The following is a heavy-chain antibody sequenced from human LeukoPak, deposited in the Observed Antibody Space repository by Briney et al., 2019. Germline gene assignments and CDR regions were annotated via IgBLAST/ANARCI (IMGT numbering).Heavy chain of an antibody. CDR2: INTNTGNP. J-gene: IGHJ6*02. V-gene: IGHV7-4-1*01. CDR3: ARSGRSWWELLRLDYYYYGMDV. CDR1: GYTFTSHA. D-gene: IGHD1-26*01. Sequence: ASVKVSCKASGYTFTSHAMNWVRQAPGQGLEWMGWINTNTGNPTYAQGFTGRFVFSLDTSVSTAYLQICSLKAEDTAVYYCARSGRSWWELLRLDYYYYGMDVWGQGTTVTVSS.